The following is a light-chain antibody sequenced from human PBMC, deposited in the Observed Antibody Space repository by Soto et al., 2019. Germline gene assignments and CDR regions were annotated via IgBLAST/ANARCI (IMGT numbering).Light chain of an antibody. CDR2: DVN. CDR1: SSDIGAYNF. V-gene: IGLV2-14*03. J-gene: IGLJ7*01. Sequence: QSVLTQPASVSGSTGQSITISCTGTSSDIGAYNFVSWYQQHPGKAPKLMLYDVNIRPSGVSNRFSGSKSGNTASLTISGLQAEDEADYYCTSWTTSTTMIFGGGTQLTVL. CDR3: TSWTTSTTMI.